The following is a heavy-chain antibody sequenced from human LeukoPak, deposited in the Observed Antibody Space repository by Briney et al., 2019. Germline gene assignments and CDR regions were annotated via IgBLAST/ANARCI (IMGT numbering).Heavy chain of an antibody. CDR1: GGSISSYY. J-gene: IGHJ4*02. Sequence: KPSETLSLTCTVSGGSISSYYWSWIRQPPAKGLEWIGYIYYSGSTNYNPSLKSRVTISVDTSKNQFSLKLSSVTAADTALYYCARLGGSIAAAGVIWGQGTLVTVSS. CDR3: ARLGGSIAAAGVI. D-gene: IGHD6-13*01. V-gene: IGHV4-59*08. CDR2: IYYSGST.